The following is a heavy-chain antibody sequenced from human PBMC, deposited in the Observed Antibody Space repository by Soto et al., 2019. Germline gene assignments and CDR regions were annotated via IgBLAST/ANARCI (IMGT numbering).Heavy chain of an antibody. CDR2: IIPIFGTA. Sequence: QVQLVQSGAEVKKPGSSVKVSCKASGGTFSSYAISWVRQAPGQGLEWMGGIIPIFGTANYAQKFQGRVTITADESTSTAYMELSSLRSEDTAVYYCAGTIFGVVIRDNWFDPWGQGTLVTVSS. D-gene: IGHD3-3*01. CDR3: AGTIFGVVIRDNWFDP. CDR1: GGTFSSYA. J-gene: IGHJ5*02. V-gene: IGHV1-69*12.